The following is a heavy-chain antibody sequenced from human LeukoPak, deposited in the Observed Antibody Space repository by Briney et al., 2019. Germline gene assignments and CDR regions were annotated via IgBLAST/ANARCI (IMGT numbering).Heavy chain of an antibody. CDR3: AKELGYCSAGRCEYFQH. J-gene: IGHJ1*01. V-gene: IGHV3-23*01. Sequence: GGSLRLSCAASGFTFSSYAMNWVRQAPGKGLEWVSAISGSGSSTYYADSVRGRFIISRDNSKNTLYLQMNSLRAEDTAIYYCAKELGYCSAGRCEYFQHWGQGTLVTVSS. CDR2: ISGSGSST. CDR1: GFTFSSYA. D-gene: IGHD2-15*01.